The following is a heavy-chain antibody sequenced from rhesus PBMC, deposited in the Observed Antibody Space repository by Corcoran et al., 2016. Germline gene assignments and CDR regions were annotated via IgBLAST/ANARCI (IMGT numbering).Heavy chain of an antibody. V-gene: IGHV4-106*01. J-gene: IGHJ6*01. CDR3: ARENYLYGLDS. Sequence: QVQLQESGPGLVKPSETLSLTCAVSGGSISDDYYWSWIRQPPGKGLEWIGYIYGSAGGTNYNSSLKKRVSISIDTSKNQFSLKLSSVTAADTAVYYCARENYLYGLDSWGQGVVVTVSS. D-gene: IGHD1-1*01. CDR2: IYGSAGGT. CDR1: GGSISDDYY.